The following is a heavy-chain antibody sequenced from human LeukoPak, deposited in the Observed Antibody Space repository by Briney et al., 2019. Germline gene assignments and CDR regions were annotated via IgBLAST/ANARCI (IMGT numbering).Heavy chain of an antibody. CDR3: AVSYDFWSGYYLNAEYFQH. D-gene: IGHD3-3*01. CDR2: ISSSSSYI. J-gene: IGHJ1*01. V-gene: IGHV3-21*01. Sequence: GGSLRLSCAASGFTFSSYAVNWVRQAPGKGLEWVSSISSSSSYIYYADSVKGRFTISRDNAKNSLYLQMNSLRAEDMAVYYCAVSYDFWSGYYLNAEYFQHWGQGTLVTVSS. CDR1: GFTFSSYA.